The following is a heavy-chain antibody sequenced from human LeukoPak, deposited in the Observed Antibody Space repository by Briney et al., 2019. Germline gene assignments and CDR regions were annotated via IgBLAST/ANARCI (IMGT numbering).Heavy chain of an antibody. V-gene: IGHV3-7*01. Sequence: PGGSLRLSCAASGYTFSNYWMSWVRQAPGKGVEWVANIKQGGSEKNYADSVKGRFTISRDNAKNSLYLQMNSLRAEDTAVYYCARDGYTTSSVLRYWGQGTLGTVSS. CDR1: GYTFSNYW. CDR3: ARDGYTTSSVLRY. D-gene: IGHD6-6*01. CDR2: IKQGGSEK. J-gene: IGHJ4*02.